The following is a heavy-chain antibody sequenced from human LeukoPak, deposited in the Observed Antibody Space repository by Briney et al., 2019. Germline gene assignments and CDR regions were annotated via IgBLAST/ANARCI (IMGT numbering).Heavy chain of an antibody. Sequence: SETLSLTCTVSGGSISSYYWSWIRQPAGKGLEWIGRIYTSGSTNYNPSLKSRVTMSVDTSKNQFSLKLSSVTAADTAVYYCARDRTGIAAARTHWYFDLWGRGTLVTVSS. V-gene: IGHV4-4*07. CDR2: IYTSGST. J-gene: IGHJ2*01. D-gene: IGHD6-13*01. CDR3: ARDRTGIAAARTHWYFDL. CDR1: GGSISSYY.